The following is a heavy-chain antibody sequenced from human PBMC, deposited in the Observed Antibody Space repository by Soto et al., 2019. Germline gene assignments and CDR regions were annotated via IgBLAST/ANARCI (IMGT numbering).Heavy chain of an antibody. CDR2: IYSGGST. Sequence: EVQLVETGGGLIQPGGSLRLSCAASGFTVSSNYMSWVRQAPGKGLEWVSVIYSGGSTYYADPVKGRFTISRDNSKNTLYLQMNSLRAEDTAVYYCARDRAEASLYYYYGMDVWGQGTTVTVSS. V-gene: IGHV3-53*02. J-gene: IGHJ6*02. CDR3: ARDRAEASLYYYYGMDV. CDR1: GFTVSSNY.